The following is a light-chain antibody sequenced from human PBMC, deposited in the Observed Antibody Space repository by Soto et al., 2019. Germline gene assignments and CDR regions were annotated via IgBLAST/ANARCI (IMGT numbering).Light chain of an antibody. CDR1: QSVSSN. CDR2: GAS. Sequence: IVVEMSPPKQSVSQKERTTLSCRASQSVSSNLAWYQQKPGQAPRLLIYGASTRATGIPARFSGSGSGTEFPLTISCLQPDDFATYYCQQYVTYSLVRPFGQGGNVAIK. J-gene: IGKJ1*01. V-gene: IGKV3-15*01. CDR3: QQYVTYSLVRP.